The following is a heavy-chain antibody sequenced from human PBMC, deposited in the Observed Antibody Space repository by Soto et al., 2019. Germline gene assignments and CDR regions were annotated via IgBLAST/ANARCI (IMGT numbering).Heavy chain of an antibody. D-gene: IGHD3-22*01. CDR1: GGTFNTYV. J-gene: IGHJ3*02. Sequence: QVPLVQSGAEVKKPGSSVKVSCTASGGTFNTYVINWVRQAPGQGLEWMGGIIPMLRTTKYAQKFQGSVTITADESTRTAYMELSGLRSEDTALYYCARKLTSQYYYDSSDFYDAFDIWGQGTMVIVSS. CDR2: IIPMLRTT. V-gene: IGHV1-69*01. CDR3: ARKLTSQYYYDSSDFYDAFDI.